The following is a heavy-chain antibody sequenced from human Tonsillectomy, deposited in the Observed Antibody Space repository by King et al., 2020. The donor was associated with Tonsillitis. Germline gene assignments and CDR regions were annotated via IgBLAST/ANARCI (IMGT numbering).Heavy chain of an antibody. CDR3: ARDGEFLRYYYYAMDV. Sequence: QVQLVESGGGVVQPGRSLRLSCAASGFTFSSYGMHWVRQTAGKGLEWVAFIWYDGSNKYYADSVKGRFTISRDNSRDTLYLQMSSLRAEDTAVYYCARDGEFLRYYYYAMDVWGQGTTVTVS. J-gene: IGHJ6*02. CDR2: IWYDGSNK. D-gene: IGHD2-21*01. V-gene: IGHV3-33*01. CDR1: GFTFSSYG.